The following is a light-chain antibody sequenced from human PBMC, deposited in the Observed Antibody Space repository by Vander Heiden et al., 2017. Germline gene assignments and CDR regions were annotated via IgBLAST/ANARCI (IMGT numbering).Light chain of an antibody. CDR1: SSNIGTNT. CDR3: AAWEDSLNGYV. CDR2: SND. J-gene: IGLJ1*01. V-gene: IGLV1-44*01. Sequence: QSVLTQPPSASGTPGQRVTISCSGSSSNIGTNTVNWYQPLPGTAPKLLIYSNDARPSGVPDRFSGSKSGTSASLAISGLQSEDEADYYCAAWEDSLNGYVFGTGTKVIVL.